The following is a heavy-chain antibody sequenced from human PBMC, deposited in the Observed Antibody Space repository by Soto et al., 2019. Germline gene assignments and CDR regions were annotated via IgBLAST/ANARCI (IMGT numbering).Heavy chain of an antibody. CDR3: ARHGRDYYDSSGLGGSGFDP. Sequence: GESLKISCKGSGYSFTSYWTGWVRQMPGKGLEWMGIIYPGDSDTRYSPSFQGQVTISADKSISTAYLQWSSLKASDTAMYYCARHGRDYYDSSGLGGSGFDPWGQGTLVTVSS. V-gene: IGHV5-51*01. J-gene: IGHJ5*02. CDR2: IYPGDSDT. CDR1: GYSFTSYW. D-gene: IGHD3-22*01.